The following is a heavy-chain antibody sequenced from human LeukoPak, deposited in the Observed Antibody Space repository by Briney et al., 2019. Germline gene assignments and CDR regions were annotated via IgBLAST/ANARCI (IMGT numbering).Heavy chain of an antibody. V-gene: IGHV4-59*01. CDR1: GGSISSYY. D-gene: IGHD3-22*01. CDR2: ISYSGST. Sequence: SETLSLTCTVSGGSISSYYWSWIRQPPGKGLEWIACISYSGSTKYNPSLKSRVTISVDTSKNQLPLKLSSVTAADTAVYYCAREPGFDSSGYLNWFDPWGQGTLVTVSS. J-gene: IGHJ5*02. CDR3: AREPGFDSSGYLNWFDP.